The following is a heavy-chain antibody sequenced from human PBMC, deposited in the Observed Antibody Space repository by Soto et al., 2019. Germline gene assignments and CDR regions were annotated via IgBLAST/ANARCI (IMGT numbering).Heavy chain of an antibody. CDR2: ISAYNGNT. CDR3: FRSPGHMTFSSTVVSNWFDP. J-gene: IGHJ5*02. Sequence: QVQLVQSGAEVKKPGASVKVSCTASGYTFTSYGISWVRQAPGQGLEWMGWISAYNGNTNYAQKLQGRVTMTTDTSTSTAYMELRSLRSDDTAVYYCFRSPGHMTFSSTVVSNWFDPWGQGTLVTVSS. CDR1: GYTFTSYG. V-gene: IGHV1-18*04. D-gene: IGHD2-15*01.